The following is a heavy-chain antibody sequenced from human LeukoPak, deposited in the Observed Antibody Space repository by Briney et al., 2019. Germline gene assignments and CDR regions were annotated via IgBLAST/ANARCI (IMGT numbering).Heavy chain of an antibody. J-gene: IGHJ1*01. CDR1: GYNFPAYF. V-gene: IGHV1-2*06. D-gene: IGHD6-13*01. CDR2: INPNGGDT. Sequence: ASVKVSCKTAGYNFPAYFVHWVRQAPGQGLEWMGRINPNGGDTNYAQKFQGRVTMASDTSISTAYMELSSLISDDTAVYYCARGDSSSPEYFQHWGQGTLVTVSS. CDR3: ARGDSSSPEYFQH.